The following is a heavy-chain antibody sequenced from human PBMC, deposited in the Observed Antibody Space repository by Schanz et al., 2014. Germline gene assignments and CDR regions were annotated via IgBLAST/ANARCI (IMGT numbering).Heavy chain of an antibody. Sequence: QVQLVQSGAEVKKPGASVKVSCKASGYTFTSYGINWVRQAPGQGLEWMGWISAYNGNTNDAQKLQGRVTMTTDTTTSTSYMELRSQISDDTAVYYCARGGYSSGWCDRDIAHFDYWGQGTLVTVSS. CDR2: ISAYNGNT. CDR1: GYTFTSYG. D-gene: IGHD6-19*01. V-gene: IGHV1-18*01. CDR3: ARGGYSSGWCDRDIAHFDY. J-gene: IGHJ4*02.